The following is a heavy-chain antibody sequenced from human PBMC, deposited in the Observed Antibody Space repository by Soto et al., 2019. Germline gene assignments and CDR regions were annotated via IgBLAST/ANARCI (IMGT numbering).Heavy chain of an antibody. CDR3: ASLSILTGPLAFDI. CDR2: ISSSSSYI. V-gene: IGHV3-21*01. D-gene: IGHD3-9*01. J-gene: IGHJ3*02. CDR1: GVTCISYS. Sequence: GGSLRLSCAASGVTCISYSMNWVRQAPGKGLEWVSSISSSSSYIYYADSVKGRFTISRDNAKNSLYLQMNSLRAEDTAVYYCASLSILTGPLAFDIWGQGTMVTVSS.